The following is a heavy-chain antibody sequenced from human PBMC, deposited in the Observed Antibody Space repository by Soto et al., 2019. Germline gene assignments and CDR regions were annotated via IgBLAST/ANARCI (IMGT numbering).Heavy chain of an antibody. D-gene: IGHD6-13*01. CDR2: ISGSGGST. Sequence: GGSLRLSCAASGFTFSSYAMSWVRQAPGKGLEWVSAISGSGGSTYYADSVKGRFTISRDNSKNTLYLQMNSLRAEDTAVYYCGSSVAAAVKGTFDYWGQGTLVTVSS. J-gene: IGHJ4*02. V-gene: IGHV3-23*01. CDR3: GSSVAAAVKGTFDY. CDR1: GFTFSSYA.